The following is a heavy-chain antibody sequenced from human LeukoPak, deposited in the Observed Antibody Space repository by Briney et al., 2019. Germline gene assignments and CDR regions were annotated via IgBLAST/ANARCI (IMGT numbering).Heavy chain of an antibody. CDR1: GFTFSAYG. CDR2: IRYDGVNK. J-gene: IGHJ3*02. D-gene: IGHD3-10*01. Sequence: GGSLRLSCATSGFTFSAYGMHWVRQAPGKGLEWVAFIRYDGVNKDHADSVKGRFILSRDSSRNTLYLQMNSLRAEDTAVYYCAKDMGSHGSGSYYAFDIWGQGTMVTVSS. CDR3: AKDMGSHGSGSYYAFDI. V-gene: IGHV3-30*02.